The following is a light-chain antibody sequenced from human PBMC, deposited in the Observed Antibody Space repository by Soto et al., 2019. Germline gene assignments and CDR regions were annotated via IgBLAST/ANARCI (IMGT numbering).Light chain of an antibody. CDR3: ASYRSAKTLVV. Sequence: QSVLAQPASVSGSPGQSITISCTGTSRDIGNYNYVSWYQHHPGKAPKLMIYEVTSRPSGVSDRFSGSKSGMTASLTISGTQPEEEAHYFCASYRSAKTLVVFGTGTKGTV. CDR1: SRDIGNYNY. J-gene: IGLJ1*01. V-gene: IGLV2-14*01. CDR2: EVT.